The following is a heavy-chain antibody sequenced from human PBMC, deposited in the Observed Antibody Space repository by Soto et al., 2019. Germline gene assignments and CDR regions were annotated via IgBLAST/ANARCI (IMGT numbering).Heavy chain of an antibody. CDR2: INHSGST. Sequence: SETLSLTCAVYGGSFSGYYWSWIRQPPGKGLEWIGEINHSGSTNYNPSLKSRVTISVDTSKNQFSLKLSSVTAADTAVYYCARGLACSGGSCLKYYFDYWGQGTLVTVSS. CDR3: ARGLACSGGSCLKYYFDY. D-gene: IGHD2-15*01. V-gene: IGHV4-34*01. J-gene: IGHJ4*02. CDR1: GGSFSGYY.